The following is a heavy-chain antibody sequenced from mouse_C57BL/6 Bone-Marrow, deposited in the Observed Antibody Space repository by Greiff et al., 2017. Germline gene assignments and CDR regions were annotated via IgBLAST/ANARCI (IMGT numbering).Heavy chain of an antibody. D-gene: IGHD1-1*01. V-gene: IGHV1-82*01. CDR3: ARWRYYGSSYVYFDV. CDR2: IYPGDGDT. Sequence: QVQLQQSGPELVKPGASVKISCKASGYAFSSSWMNWVKQRPGKGLEWIGRIYPGDGDTNYNGKFKGKATLTADKSSSTAYMQLSSLTSEDSAVYFCARWRYYGSSYVYFDVWGTGTTVTVSS. J-gene: IGHJ1*03. CDR1: GYAFSSSW.